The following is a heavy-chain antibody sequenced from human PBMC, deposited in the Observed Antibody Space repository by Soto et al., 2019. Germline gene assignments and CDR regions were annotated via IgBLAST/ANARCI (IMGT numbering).Heavy chain of an antibody. Sequence: QVQLVESGGGVVQPGRSLRLSCAASGFTFSSYGMHWVRQAPGKGLEWVAVIWYDGSNKYYADSVKGRFTISRDNSKNTQYLQMNRLRAEDTAVYYCAREGLAVVVVTAAKSLNWFDPWGQGTLVTVSS. CDR2: IWYDGSNK. CDR3: AREGLAVVVVTAAKSLNWFDP. CDR1: GFTFSSYG. V-gene: IGHV3-33*01. D-gene: IGHD2-2*01. J-gene: IGHJ5*02.